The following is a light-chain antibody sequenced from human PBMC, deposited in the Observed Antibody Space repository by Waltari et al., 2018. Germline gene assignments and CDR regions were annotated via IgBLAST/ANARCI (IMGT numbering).Light chain of an antibody. V-gene: IGLV1-40*01. Sequence: QSALTPPPPVSGAPRQMVASSSTWSRYNIGAGDDVQWYHHLPGTAPKLLIYGNNKRPSGVPDRFSASKSGTSVSLAITGLQAEDDATYYCQSHGSRLWVAFGGGTNLTVL. CDR1: RYNIGAGDD. J-gene: IGLJ2*01. CDR2: GNN. CDR3: QSHGSRLWVA.